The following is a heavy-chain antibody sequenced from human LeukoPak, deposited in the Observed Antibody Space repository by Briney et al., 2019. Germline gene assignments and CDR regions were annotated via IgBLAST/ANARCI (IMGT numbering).Heavy chain of an antibody. D-gene: IGHD5-12*01. J-gene: IGHJ4*02. CDR3: ARDDALVATGSFDY. CDR1: RFSFSSYS. CDR2: ISSTSYYI. V-gene: IGHV3-21*04. Sequence: AGSLTLSCAASRFSFSSYSMNWVRQAPGKGLEWVSSISSTSYYIYYADSVKGRFTISRDNAKNSLYLQMNSLRAEDTAVYYCARDDALVATGSFDYWGQRNMVTVSS.